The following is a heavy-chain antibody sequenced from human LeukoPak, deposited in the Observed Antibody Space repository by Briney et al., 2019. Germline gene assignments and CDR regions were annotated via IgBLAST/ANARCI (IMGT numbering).Heavy chain of an antibody. CDR3: ARSRITIFKYYYYGMDV. Sequence: SETLSLTCTVSGGSISSYYWSWIRQPPGKGLEWIGYIYYSGSTNYNPSLKSRVTISVDTSKNQFSLKLSSVTAADTAVYYCARSRITIFKYYYYGMDVWGQGTTVTVSS. V-gene: IGHV4-59*08. J-gene: IGHJ6*02. D-gene: IGHD3-10*01. CDR2: IYYSGST. CDR1: GGSISSYY.